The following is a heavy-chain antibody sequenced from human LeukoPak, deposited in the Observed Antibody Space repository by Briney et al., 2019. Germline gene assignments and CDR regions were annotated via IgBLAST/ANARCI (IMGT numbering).Heavy chain of an antibody. CDR3: ARDPYYYDSGSFAAFDI. CDR1: GFTFDDYA. Sequence: GGSLRLSCAASGFTFDDYAMHWVRQGPGKGLEWVSGISWNSGSIGYADSVKGRFTISRDNAKNSLYLQMDSLRAEDTALYYCARDPYYYDSGSFAAFDIWGQGTMVTVSS. CDR2: ISWNSGSI. D-gene: IGHD3-10*01. V-gene: IGHV3-9*01. J-gene: IGHJ3*02.